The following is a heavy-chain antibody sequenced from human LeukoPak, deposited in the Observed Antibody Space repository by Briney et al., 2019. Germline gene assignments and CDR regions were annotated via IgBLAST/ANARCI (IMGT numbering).Heavy chain of an antibody. J-gene: IGHJ4*02. CDR3: ATLPRYDSSGYYYARPFDY. Sequence: PSETLSPTCAVYGGSFSGYYWSWVRQPPGKGLEWVGEINHSGSTNYNPSLKSRVTISVDTSKNQFSLKLSSVTAADTAVYYCATLPRYDSSGYYYARPFDYWGQGTLVTVSS. CDR1: GGSFSGYY. V-gene: IGHV4-34*01. CDR2: INHSGST. D-gene: IGHD3-22*01.